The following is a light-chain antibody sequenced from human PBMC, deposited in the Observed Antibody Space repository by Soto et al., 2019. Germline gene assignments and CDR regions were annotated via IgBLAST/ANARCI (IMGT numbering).Light chain of an antibody. Sequence: EIVMTQSPDTLFVSLGERPTLSCRASQSVSSNLAWYQQKPGQAPRLLIYGASSRATGIPDRFSGSGSGTDFTLTISRLEPEDFAVYYCQQYGSSPPTFGQGTRLEIK. J-gene: IGKJ5*01. V-gene: IGKV3-20*01. CDR1: QSVSSN. CDR3: QQYGSSPPT. CDR2: GAS.